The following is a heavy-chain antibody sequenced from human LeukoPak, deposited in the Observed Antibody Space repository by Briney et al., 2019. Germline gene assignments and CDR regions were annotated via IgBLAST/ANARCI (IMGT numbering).Heavy chain of an antibody. V-gene: IGHV3-23*01. Sequence: GRCLRLSCSLAALSFGRCAIGSVRPAPEKGLGWVSTIIDSGNRLYYAHPVERRFTMSRDNSKSPLYLQVNTLTAGYTCVYYCAKDLSVSASYGVFDSGGQGTLVTVPS. D-gene: IGHD1-26*01. CDR2: IIDSGNRL. CDR3: AKDLSVSASYGVFDS. CDR1: ALSFGRCA. J-gene: IGHJ4*02.